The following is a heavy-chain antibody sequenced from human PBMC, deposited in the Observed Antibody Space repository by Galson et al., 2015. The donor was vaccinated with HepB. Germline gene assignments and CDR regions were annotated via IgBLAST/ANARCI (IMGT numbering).Heavy chain of an antibody. CDR1: GFSVSDND. CDR3: ASCAMIGGVIGVYDV. CDR2: IYTGGAT. J-gene: IGHJ3*01. V-gene: IGHV3-66*01. D-gene: IGHD3-10*01. Sequence: SLRLSCAASGFSVSDNDMSWVRQAPGKGLEWVFVIYTGGATSYGDSVKGRFTISRDNSANTVYHQINSLGVEDTAVYYCASCAMIGGVIGVYDVWGQGTMVTVSS.